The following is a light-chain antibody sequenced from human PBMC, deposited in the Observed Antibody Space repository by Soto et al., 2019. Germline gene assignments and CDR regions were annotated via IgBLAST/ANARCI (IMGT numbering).Light chain of an antibody. CDR3: QQYNNWPPIT. CDR2: DAS. V-gene: IGKV1-5*01. CDR1: QSIGSW. Sequence: DIQMTQSPSTLSASVGDRVTITCRASQSIGSWLAWYQQRPGKAPNLLIYDASSLESGVPSRFSGSRSGTEFTLTINSLQPEDFAVYYCQQYNNWPPITFGQGTRLEIK. J-gene: IGKJ5*01.